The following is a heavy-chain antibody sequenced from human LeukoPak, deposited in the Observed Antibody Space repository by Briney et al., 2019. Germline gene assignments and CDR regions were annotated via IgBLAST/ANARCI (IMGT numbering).Heavy chain of an antibody. CDR1: GGTFSSYA. CDR2: IFPTFATA. Sequence: SVKVSCKASGGTFSSYAISWVRQAPGQGLEWMGRIFPTFATANYAQKFQGRVTITADESTSTAYMELSSLRSEDTAVYYCARESGSYEAYFDYWGQGALVTVSS. J-gene: IGHJ4*02. V-gene: IGHV1-69*13. CDR3: ARESGSYEAYFDY. D-gene: IGHD1-26*01.